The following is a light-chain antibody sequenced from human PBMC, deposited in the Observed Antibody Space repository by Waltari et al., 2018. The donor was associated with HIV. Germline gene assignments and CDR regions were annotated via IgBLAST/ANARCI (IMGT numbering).Light chain of an antibody. CDR2: GGS. J-gene: IGKJ1*01. CDR1: QDISSY. CDR3: QQYYNYPRT. V-gene: IGKV1-8*01. Sequence: AIRMTQSPSSFSASTGDRVTITCRASQDISSYLAWYQQKPGKAPNLLIYGGSTLQTGVPSRFSGSGSGTDFTLTISCLQSEDFATYDCQQYYNYPRTFGQGTKVEIK.